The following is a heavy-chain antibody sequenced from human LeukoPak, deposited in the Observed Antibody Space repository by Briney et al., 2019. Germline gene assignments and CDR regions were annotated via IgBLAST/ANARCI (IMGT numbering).Heavy chain of an antibody. Sequence: SETLSLTCTVSGGSISSYYWSWIRQPPGKGPEWIGYIYYSGSTNYNPSLKSRVTISVDTSKNQFSLKLSSVTAADTAVYYCARGLRTRYYYDSSGLADWGQGTLVTVSS. D-gene: IGHD3-22*01. J-gene: IGHJ4*02. CDR1: GGSISSYY. V-gene: IGHV4-59*01. CDR2: IYYSGST. CDR3: ARGLRTRYYYDSSGLAD.